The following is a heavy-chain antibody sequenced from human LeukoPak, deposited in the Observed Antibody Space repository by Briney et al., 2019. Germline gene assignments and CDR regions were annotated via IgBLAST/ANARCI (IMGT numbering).Heavy chain of an antibody. J-gene: IGHJ6*02. CDR3: ARGGEPVGYGSGSYLWYYYGMDV. Sequence: GASVKVSCKASGGTFSSYAISWVRQAPRQGLEWMGRIIPILGIANYAQKFQGRVTITADKSTSTAYMELSSLRSEDTAVYYCARGGEPVGYGSGSYLWYYYGMDVWGQGTTVTVSS. D-gene: IGHD3-10*01. V-gene: IGHV1-69*04. CDR2: IIPILGIA. CDR1: GGTFSSYA.